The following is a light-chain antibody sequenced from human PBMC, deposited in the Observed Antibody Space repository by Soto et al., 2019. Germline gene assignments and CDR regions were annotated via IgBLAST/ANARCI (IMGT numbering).Light chain of an antibody. CDR2: DVS. J-gene: IGLJ2*01. CDR3: SSYTSSSTSVV. V-gene: IGLV2-14*01. CDR1: SSDVGGYNY. Sequence: QSALTHPASVSGSPGQSITISCTGTSSDVGGYNYVSWYQQYPGKAPKLMIYDVSKRPSGVSNRFSGSKSGNTASLTISGLQAEDEADYYCSSYTSSSTSVVFGGGTKLTVL.